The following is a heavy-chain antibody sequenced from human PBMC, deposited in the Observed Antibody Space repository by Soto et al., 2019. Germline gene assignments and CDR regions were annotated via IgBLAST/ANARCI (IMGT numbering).Heavy chain of an antibody. J-gene: IGHJ5*02. CDR1: GFTFSQAW. D-gene: IGHD3-10*01. CDR3: TAKRDVSRGWFDP. V-gene: IGHV3-15*07. Sequence: EVQLVESGGGLVKPGGSLRLSCAASGFTFSQAWMNWVRQAPGKGLEWVGRIKNKTAGETTDYAAPVKGRFTISRDDSKNTLYLQMDSLTAEDTAVYYCTAKRDVSRGWFDPWGQGTLVTVSS. CDR2: IKNKTAGETT.